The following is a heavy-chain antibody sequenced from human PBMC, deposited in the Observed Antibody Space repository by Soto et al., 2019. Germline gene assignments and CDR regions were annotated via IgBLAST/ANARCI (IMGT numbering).Heavy chain of an antibody. Sequence: QVQLVQSGAEVKKPGSSVKVSCKASGGTFSSYAISWVRQAPGQGLEWMGGIIPIFGTANYAQKFQGRVTITADESTSTAYMELSSLRSEDTAVYYCARTIAAAGTGVWRTAERHYYYYYGMDVWGQGTTVTVSS. J-gene: IGHJ6*02. D-gene: IGHD6-13*01. CDR3: ARTIAAAGTGVWRTAERHYYYYYGMDV. CDR2: IIPIFGTA. V-gene: IGHV1-69*01. CDR1: GGTFSSYA.